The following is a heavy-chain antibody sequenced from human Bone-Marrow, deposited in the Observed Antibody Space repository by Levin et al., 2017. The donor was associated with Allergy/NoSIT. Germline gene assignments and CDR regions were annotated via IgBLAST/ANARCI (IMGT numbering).Heavy chain of an antibody. Sequence: GESLKISCKASGYTFTTYDFNWVRQAPGQGLEWMGWMNPNSGNTGYAQKFQGRVTLTRSTSISTAYMELSSLTSEDTAVYYCARNLPLTGDFDYWGQGTLVIVSS. D-gene: IGHD7-27*01. J-gene: IGHJ4*02. CDR3: ARNLPLTGDFDY. V-gene: IGHV1-8*01. CDR1: GYTFTTYD. CDR2: MNPNSGNT.